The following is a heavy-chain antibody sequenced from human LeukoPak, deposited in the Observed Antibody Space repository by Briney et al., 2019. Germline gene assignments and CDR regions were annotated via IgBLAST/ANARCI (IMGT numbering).Heavy chain of an antibody. D-gene: IGHD5-18*01. CDR1: GFTFSSYS. CDR3: ARARGGLPPSYGPDY. CDR2: ISSSSSYI. V-gene: IGHV3-21*01. Sequence: GGSLRLSCAASGFTFSSYSMNWVRQAPGKGLEWVPSISSSSSYIYYADSVKGRFTISRDNAKNSLYLQMNSLRAEDTAVYYCARARGGLPPSYGPDYWGQGTLVTVSS. J-gene: IGHJ4*02.